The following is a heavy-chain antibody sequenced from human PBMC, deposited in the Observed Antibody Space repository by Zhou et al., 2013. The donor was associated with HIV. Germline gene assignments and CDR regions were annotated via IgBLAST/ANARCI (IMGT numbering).Heavy chain of an antibody. CDR1: GYTFIEYY. V-gene: IGHV1-2*02. J-gene: IGHJ5*02. Sequence: QVQLVQSGAEVKKPGASVKVSCKASGYTFIEYYIHWVRQAPGQGLEWMGWINPMNGGTIYAQKFQGRVTMTTDTSTSTAYMEVRSLRSDDTAVYYCGRVVFDRSDLWGQGTLVTVSS. CDR2: INPMNGGT. D-gene: IGHD2-21*01. CDR3: GRVVFDRSDL.